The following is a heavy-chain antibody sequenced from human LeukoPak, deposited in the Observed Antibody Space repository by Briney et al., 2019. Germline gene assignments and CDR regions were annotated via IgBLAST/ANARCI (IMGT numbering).Heavy chain of an antibody. J-gene: IGHJ4*02. Sequence: SETLSLTCNVSGGSISSSTYYWGWIRQPPGKGLEWIGNIYYSGSTYYNPSLKSRLTISVDTSQGQFSLKLSSVTAADTAVCYCARDGGRDSGSYYEDYWGQGTLVTVSS. V-gene: IGHV4-39*02. CDR3: ARDGGRDSGSYYEDY. CDR2: IYYSGST. CDR1: GGSISSSTYY. D-gene: IGHD1-26*01.